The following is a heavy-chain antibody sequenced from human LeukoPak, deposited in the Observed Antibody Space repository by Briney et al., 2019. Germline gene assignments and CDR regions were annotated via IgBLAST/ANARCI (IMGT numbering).Heavy chain of an antibody. V-gene: IGHV3-30-3*01. CDR3: ASGYSSGPVY. CDR1: GFTFSSYA. CDR2: ISYDGSNK. D-gene: IGHD6-19*01. Sequence: GGSLRLSCAASGFTFSSYAMHWVRQAPGKGLEWVAVISYDGSNKYYADSVKGRFTISRDNAKNSLYLQMNSLRAEDTAVYYCASGYSSGPVYWGQGNLVTVSS. J-gene: IGHJ4*02.